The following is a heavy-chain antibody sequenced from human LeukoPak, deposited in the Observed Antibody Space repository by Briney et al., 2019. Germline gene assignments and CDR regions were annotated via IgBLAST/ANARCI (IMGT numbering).Heavy chain of an antibody. Sequence: SETLSLTCTVSGGSISSSSYYWGWIRQPPGKGLEWIGEINHSGSTNYNPSLKSRVTISVDTSKNQFSLKLSSVTAADTAVYYCARRVRRRVYSSGYSSAFDIWGQGTMVTVSS. J-gene: IGHJ3*02. D-gene: IGHD3-22*01. V-gene: IGHV4-39*07. CDR3: ARRVRRRVYSSGYSSAFDI. CDR1: GGSISSSSYY. CDR2: INHSGST.